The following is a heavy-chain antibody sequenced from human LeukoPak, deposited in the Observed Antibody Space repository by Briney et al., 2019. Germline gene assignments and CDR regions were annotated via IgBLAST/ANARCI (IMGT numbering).Heavy chain of an antibody. CDR1: GYSFSSYS. CDR2: SYPDFSDT. CDR3: ARQYYDFWSGYPRQTYYFDY. D-gene: IGHD3-3*01. Sequence: GEALKISCKGLGYSFSSYSIRWVRQMPGQGLECVVISYPDFSDTRYSPSFQGQVTISAAKSFSTAYLQWSSLKASDTAMYYCARQYYDFWSGYPRQTYYFDYWGQGTLVTVSS. J-gene: IGHJ4*02. V-gene: IGHV5-51*01.